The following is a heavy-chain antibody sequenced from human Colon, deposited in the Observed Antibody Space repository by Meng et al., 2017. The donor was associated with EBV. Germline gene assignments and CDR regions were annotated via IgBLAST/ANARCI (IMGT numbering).Heavy chain of an antibody. CDR2: IYYTGST. J-gene: IGHJ4*02. CDR3: ARNYYFDY. Sequence: QVRLQAAGPGLVKPSHTLSLTCTVSGGTINSGDYYVSWFRQPPGKGLEWIGYIYYTGSTYYNPSLKSRVTISMDTSKNQFSLRLSSVTAADTAVYYCARNYYFDYWGQGTLVTVSS. V-gene: IGHV4-30-4*01. CDR1: GGTINSGDYY.